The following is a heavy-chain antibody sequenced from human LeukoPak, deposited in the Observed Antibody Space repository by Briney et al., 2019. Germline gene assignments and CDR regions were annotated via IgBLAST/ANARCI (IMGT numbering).Heavy chain of an antibody. CDR2: INWDGGST. CDR3: AKDLGKVIAAAGTSGFDS. V-gene: IGHV3-43*01. J-gene: IGHJ4*01. D-gene: IGHD6-13*01. CDR1: GFNFDDYT. Sequence: GRSLRLSCAASGFNFDDYTMHWVRQSRGKSREWVSIINWDGGSTFYADSVKGRFTISRDTRKNFLYLQMISLRTEDTALYYCAKDLGKVIAAAGTSGFDSWGRGTLVTVSS.